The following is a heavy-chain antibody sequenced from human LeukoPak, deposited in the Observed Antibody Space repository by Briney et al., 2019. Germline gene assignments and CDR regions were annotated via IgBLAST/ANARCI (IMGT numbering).Heavy chain of an antibody. CDR1: GGSISSGSYY. J-gene: IGHJ4*02. CDR3: ARHGYYVFDY. CDR2: IYTSGST. Sequence: SETLSLTCTVSGGSISSGSYYWSWIRQPAGKGLEWIGRIYTSGSTNYNPSLKSRVTISVDTSKNQFSLKLSSVTAADTAVYYCARHGYYVFDYWGQGTLVTVSS. D-gene: IGHD4-17*01. V-gene: IGHV4-61*02.